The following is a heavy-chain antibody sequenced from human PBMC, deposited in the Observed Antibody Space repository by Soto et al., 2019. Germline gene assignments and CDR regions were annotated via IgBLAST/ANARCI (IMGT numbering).Heavy chain of an antibody. CDR3: VKAGRTGLSPVDS. CDR2: ISWDGGSA. D-gene: IGHD6-19*01. V-gene: IGHV3-43*01. J-gene: IGHJ4*02. CDR1: GFTFEDDT. Sequence: EVQLVESGGVVVQPGGSLRLSCAASGFTFEDDTMHWVRQAPGQGLEWVALISWDGGSAYYGDSVKGRFTISSDNSKNSLDLQTKSMRSEDTGLYYWVKAGRTGLSPVDSGGQGARVTVPA.